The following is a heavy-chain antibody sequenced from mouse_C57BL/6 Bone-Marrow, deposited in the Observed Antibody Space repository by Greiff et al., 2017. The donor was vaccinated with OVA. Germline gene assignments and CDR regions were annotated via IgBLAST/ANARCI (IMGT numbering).Heavy chain of an antibody. V-gene: IGHV1-81*01. CDR1: GYTFTSYG. J-gene: IGHJ3*01. CDR3: ARYGSSYVGFAY. CDR2: IYPRSGNT. Sequence: QVQLQQSGAELARPGASVKLSCKASGYTFTSYGISWVKQRTGQSLEWIGEIYPRSGNTYYNEKFKGKATLTADKSSSTAYMELRSLTSEDSAVYFCARYGSSYVGFAYWGQGTLVTVSA. D-gene: IGHD1-1*01.